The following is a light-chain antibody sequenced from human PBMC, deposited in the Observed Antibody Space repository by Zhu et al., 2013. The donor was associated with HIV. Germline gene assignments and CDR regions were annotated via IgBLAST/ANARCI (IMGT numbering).Light chain of an antibody. CDR1: QNVGRDY. CDR3: QQYAASPIT. CDR2: AAY. V-gene: IGKV3-20*01. Sequence: EIVLTQSPATLSLSPGERATVSCRASQNVGRDYLAWYQQKPGQAPRLLIYAAYRRATDVPDRFSGHGSGTDFTLIITRLEPEDFAMYYCQQYAASPITFGQGTRLESK. J-gene: IGKJ5*01.